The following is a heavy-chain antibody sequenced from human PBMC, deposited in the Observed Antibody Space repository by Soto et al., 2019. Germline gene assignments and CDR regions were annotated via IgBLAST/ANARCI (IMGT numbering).Heavy chain of an antibody. J-gene: IGHJ4*02. CDR1: GFTFSRYW. D-gene: IGHD3-10*01. CDR3: AKAPDGSGREYYCDY. Sequence: GGSLRLSCATSGFTFSRYWMTWVRQVPGKGLEWVANINQDGTEKYYLASVKGRFTISRDNAKDSLDLQMNALSADDTAVYYCAKAPDGSGREYYCDYWGQGTLVTVSS. V-gene: IGHV3-7*01. CDR2: INQDGTEK.